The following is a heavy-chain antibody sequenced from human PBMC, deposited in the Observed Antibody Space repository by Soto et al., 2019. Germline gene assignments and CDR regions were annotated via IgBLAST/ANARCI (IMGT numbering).Heavy chain of an antibody. V-gene: IGHV1-18*04. CDR1: GYTFTSYG. J-gene: IGHJ4*02. CDR2: ISAYNGNT. Sequence: QVQLVQSGAEVKKPGASVKVSCKASGYTFTSYGISWVQQAPGQGLEWMGWISAYNGNTNIAPKLQGRVTMTTDTSTSTAYMELRSLRSDDTAVYYCARVPRGAWYSQSLYWGQGSLVTVSS. CDR3: ARVPRGAWYSQSLY. D-gene: IGHD6-13*01.